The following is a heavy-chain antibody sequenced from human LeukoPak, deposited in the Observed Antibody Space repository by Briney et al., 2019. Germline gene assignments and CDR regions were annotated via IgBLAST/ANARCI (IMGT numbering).Heavy chain of an antibody. V-gene: IGHV4-39*01. Sequence: SETLSLTCTVSGGSISSSSYYWGWIRQPPGKGLEWIGSIYYSGSTYYNPSLKSRVTISVDTSKNQFSLKLSSVTAADTAVYYCASFIVVGDTSRSDYWGQGTLVTVSS. CDR1: GGSISSSSYY. CDR3: ASFIVVGDTSRSDY. D-gene: IGHD1-26*01. J-gene: IGHJ4*02. CDR2: IYYSGST.